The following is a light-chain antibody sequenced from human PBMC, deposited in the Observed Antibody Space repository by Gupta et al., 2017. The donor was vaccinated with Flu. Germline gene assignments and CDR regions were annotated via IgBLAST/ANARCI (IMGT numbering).Light chain of an antibody. V-gene: IGKV3-20*01. J-gene: IGKJ1*01. CDR3: QHYGSSPPWT. CDR2: GAS. CDR1: QSVSSSY. Sequence: EIVLTQSPGTLSLSPGERATLSCRVSQSVSSSYLAWYQQKPGQAPRLLMYGASSRATGIPDRFSGGGSGTDFTLTISRLEPEDFAVYYCQHYGSSPPWTFDQGTKVDIK.